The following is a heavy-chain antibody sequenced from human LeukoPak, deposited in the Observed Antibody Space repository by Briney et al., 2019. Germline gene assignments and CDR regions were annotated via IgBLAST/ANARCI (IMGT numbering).Heavy chain of an antibody. J-gene: IGHJ4*02. Sequence: GGSLRLSCAASGFTFSSYEMNWVRQAPGKGLEWVSYISGSGSSIYYGGPISYADSVKGRFTISRDNAKNSLYLQMNSLRAEDTAVYYCATMTYSSWPLWGRYYFDYWGQGTLVTVSS. D-gene: IGHD6-13*01. V-gene: IGHV3-48*03. CDR1: GFTFSSYE. CDR3: ATMTYSSWPLWGRYYFDY. CDR2: ISGSGSSI.